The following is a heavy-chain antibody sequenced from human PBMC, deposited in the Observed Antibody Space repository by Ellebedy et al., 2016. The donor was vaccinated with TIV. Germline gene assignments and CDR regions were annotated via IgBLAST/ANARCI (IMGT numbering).Heavy chain of an antibody. V-gene: IGHV4-39*02. D-gene: IGHD3-10*01. CDR1: GASISTSSYY. Sequence: MPGGSLRLSCTVSGASISTSSYYWGWIRQPPGKGLEWIGTMYYGGRTYYNPSLKTRVTLSIDTSRNQFSLKLTSVTAADTAVYYCARARGQYLYGSGSYFTNWGQGEMVTVSS. CDR3: ARARGQYLYGSGSYFTN. J-gene: IGHJ4*02. CDR2: MYYGGRT.